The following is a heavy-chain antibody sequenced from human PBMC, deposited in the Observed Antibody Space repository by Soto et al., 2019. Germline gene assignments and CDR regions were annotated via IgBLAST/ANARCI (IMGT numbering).Heavy chain of an antibody. J-gene: IGHJ4*02. D-gene: IGHD6-6*01. V-gene: IGHV3-23*01. CDR3: AKYEPTTLAWMAARPDTTFDY. CDR2: ISGSGGST. Sequence: GGSLRLSCAASGFTFSSYAMSWVRQAPGKGLEWVSAISGSGGSTYYADSVKGRFTISRDNSKNTLYLQMNSLRAEDTAVYYCAKYEPTTLAWMAARPDTTFDYWGQGTLVTVSS. CDR1: GFTFSSYA.